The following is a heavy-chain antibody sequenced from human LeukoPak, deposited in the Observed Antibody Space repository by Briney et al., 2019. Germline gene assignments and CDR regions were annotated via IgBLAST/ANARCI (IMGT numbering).Heavy chain of an antibody. J-gene: IGHJ4*02. V-gene: IGHV3-33*01. CDR2: IWYDGSNK. CDR3: ARDDDLSSGLDY. Sequence: GGSLRLSCAASGFTFSSYGMHWVRQAPGKGLEWVAVIWYDGSNKYYADSVKGRFTISRDNSKNTLYLQMNSLRAEDTAVYYCARDDDLSSGLDYWGQGTLVTVSS. CDR1: GFTFSSYG. D-gene: IGHD6-19*01.